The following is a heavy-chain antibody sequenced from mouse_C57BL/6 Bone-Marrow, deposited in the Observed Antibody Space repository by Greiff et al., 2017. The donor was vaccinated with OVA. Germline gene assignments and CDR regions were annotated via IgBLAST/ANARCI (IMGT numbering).Heavy chain of an antibody. CDR1: GYTFTSYW. V-gene: IGHV1-64*01. D-gene: IGHD1-1*01. CDR2: IHPNSGST. CDR3: ARSSTVVDGY. Sequence: VKVVESGAELVKPGASVKLSCKASGYTFTSYWMHWVKQRPGQGLEWIGMIHPNSGSTNYNEKFKSKATLTVDKSSSTAYMQLSSLTSEDSAVYYCARSSTVVDGYWGQGTTLTVSS. J-gene: IGHJ2*01.